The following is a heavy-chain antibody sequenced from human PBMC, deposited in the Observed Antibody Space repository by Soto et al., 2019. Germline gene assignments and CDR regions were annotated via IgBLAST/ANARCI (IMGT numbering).Heavy chain of an antibody. CDR1: GGSISSYY. J-gene: IGHJ6*02. CDR3: ARLRYSSSWYGSYYYYYGMDV. CDR2: IYTSGST. Sequence: SETLSLTCTVSGGSISSYYWSWIRQPAGKGLEWIGRIYTSGSTNYNPSLKSRVTMSVDTSKNQFSLKLSAVTAADTAVDYCARLRYSSSWYGSYYYYYGMDVWGQGTTVTVSS. D-gene: IGHD6-13*01. V-gene: IGHV4-4*07.